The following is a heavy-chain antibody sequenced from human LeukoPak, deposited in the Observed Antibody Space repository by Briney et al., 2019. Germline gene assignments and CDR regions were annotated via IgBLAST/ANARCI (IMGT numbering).Heavy chain of an antibody. V-gene: IGHV3-7*03. CDR2: IKQEGSEK. D-gene: IGHD1-1*01. Sequence: GGSLRLSCAASGFTFSSYVMYWVRQAPGKGLEWVANIKQEGSEKYYVDSAKGRLTISRDNARNSLYLQMGSLRAEDTAVYYCARLARGTVFDYWGQGALVTVS. CDR1: GFTFSSYV. J-gene: IGHJ4*02. CDR3: ARLARGTVFDY.